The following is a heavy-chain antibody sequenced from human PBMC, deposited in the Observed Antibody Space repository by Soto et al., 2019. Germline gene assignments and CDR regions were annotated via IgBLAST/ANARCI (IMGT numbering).Heavy chain of an antibody. CDR3: ARDLGATPI. CDR2: ISTDGSST. V-gene: IGHV3-74*01. D-gene: IGHD1-26*01. Sequence: GGSLRLSCAASGFTFSSYWMHWVRQAPGKGLVWVSRISTDGSSTSYADSVKGRFTISRDNAKNTLYLQMNSLRAEDKAVYFCARDLGATPIWGQGTMVTVSS. CDR1: GFTFSSYW. J-gene: IGHJ3*02.